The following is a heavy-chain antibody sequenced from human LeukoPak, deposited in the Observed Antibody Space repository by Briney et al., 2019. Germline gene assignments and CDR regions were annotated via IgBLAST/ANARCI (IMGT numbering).Heavy chain of an antibody. D-gene: IGHD4-4*01. CDR2: IYYSGGT. Sequence: SETLSLTCTVSGGSISSSSYYWGWIRQPPGKGLEWIGSIYYSGGTYYNPSLKSRVTISVDTSKNQFSLKLSSVTAADTAMYYCARHDYSNYPPNNWFDPWGQGTLVTVSS. CDR3: ARHDYSNYPPNNWFDP. V-gene: IGHV4-39*01. J-gene: IGHJ5*02. CDR1: GGSISSSSYY.